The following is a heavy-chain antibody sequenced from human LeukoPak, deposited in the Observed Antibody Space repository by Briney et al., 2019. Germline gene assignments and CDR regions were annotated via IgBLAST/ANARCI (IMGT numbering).Heavy chain of an antibody. CDR3: ARDSSSWYNPIDY. CDR1: GFTLSSYS. Sequence: GGSLGLSCEASGFTLSSYSLNWVRKAPGKGLEGVSYISSSSSTIYYADSVKGRFTISRDNAKNSLYLQMNSLRPEDTAVYYCARDSSSWYNPIDYWGQGTLVTVSS. J-gene: IGHJ4*02. V-gene: IGHV3-48*01. CDR2: ISSSSSTI. D-gene: IGHD6-13*01.